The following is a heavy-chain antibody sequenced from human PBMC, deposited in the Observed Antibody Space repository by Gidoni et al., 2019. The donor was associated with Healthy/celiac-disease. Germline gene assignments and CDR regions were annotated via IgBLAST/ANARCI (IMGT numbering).Heavy chain of an antibody. D-gene: IGHD4-17*01. J-gene: IGHJ4*02. V-gene: IGHV3-30*04. Sequence: QVQLVESGGGVVQPGRSLRLSCAASEFTFSRYNMYWVRQAPGKGLEWVAVRSYDGSNKYYADSVKGRFTISRDNSKNTLYLQMSSLRAGDTAVYYCARVQNGDYQGYYFDYWGQGTLVTVSS. CDR3: ARVQNGDYQGYYFDY. CDR1: EFTFSRYN. CDR2: RSYDGSNK.